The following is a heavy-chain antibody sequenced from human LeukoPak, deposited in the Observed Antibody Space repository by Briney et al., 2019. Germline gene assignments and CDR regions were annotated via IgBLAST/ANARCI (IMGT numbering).Heavy chain of an antibody. Sequence: ASVKVSCKASGYTFTDYYMHWVRQAPGQGLEWMGWINPNSGGTNYAQKFQGWVTMTRDTSISTAYMELSRLRSDDTAVYYCARSGPIAASSNWFDPWGQGTLVTVSS. CDR3: ARSGPIAASSNWFDP. CDR1: GYTFTDYY. CDR2: INPNSGGT. V-gene: IGHV1-2*04. D-gene: IGHD6-13*01. J-gene: IGHJ5*02.